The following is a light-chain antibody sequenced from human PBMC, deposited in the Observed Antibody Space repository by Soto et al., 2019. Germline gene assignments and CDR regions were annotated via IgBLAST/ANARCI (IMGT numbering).Light chain of an antibody. CDR3: SSYTSSNTLL. J-gene: IGLJ1*01. V-gene: IGLV2-14*03. CDR1: SSDVGAYNY. Sequence: QSVLPKPASVSGSPGQSITISCTGSSSDVGAYNYVSWYQQHPGKAPKLMIYDVTNGPSGVSIRFSGSKSGNTASLTISGLQAEDEADYYCSSYTSSNTLLFGTGTKVTV. CDR2: DVT.